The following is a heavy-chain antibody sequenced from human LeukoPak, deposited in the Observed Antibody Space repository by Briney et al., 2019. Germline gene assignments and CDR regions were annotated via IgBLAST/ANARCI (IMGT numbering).Heavy chain of an antibody. J-gene: IGHJ4*02. V-gene: IGHV4-39*01. CDR3: TVIIYDSSGYHFDY. CDR2: IYYSGGA. Sequence: MSSETLSLTRTVSGGSIRNRSYYWGWIRQPPGKGLEWIGSIYYSGGAYYNSSLKSRVTISVDTSKNQFSLELSSVTAADTAVYYCTVIIYDSSGYHFDYWGQGTLVTVSS. CDR1: GGSIRNRSYY. D-gene: IGHD3-22*01.